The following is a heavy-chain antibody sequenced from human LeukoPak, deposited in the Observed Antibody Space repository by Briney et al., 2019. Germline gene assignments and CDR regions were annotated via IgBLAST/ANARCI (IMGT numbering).Heavy chain of an antibody. J-gene: IGHJ4*02. CDR2: IYYSGST. V-gene: IGHV4-59*01. CDR1: GGSISSYY. CDR3: ARGRYFDWLPDY. D-gene: IGHD3-9*01. Sequence: SETLSLTCTVSGGSISSYYWSWIRQPPGKGLEWIGYIYYSGSTNYNPSLKSRVTISVDTSKNQFSLKLSSVTAADTAVYYCARGRYFDWLPDYWGQGTLVAASS.